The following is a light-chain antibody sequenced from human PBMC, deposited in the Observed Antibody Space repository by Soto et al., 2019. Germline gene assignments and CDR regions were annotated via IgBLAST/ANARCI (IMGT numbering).Light chain of an antibody. V-gene: IGKV3-11*01. CDR1: QSVSSY. Sequence: EKVMTQSPATLSVSPGERATLSCRASQSVSSYLAWYQQKPGQAPRLLIYDASNRATGIPARFRGSGSGTDFTLTISSLEPEDFAVYYCQHRSNWPLTFGGGTKVDI. CDR2: DAS. CDR3: QHRSNWPLT. J-gene: IGKJ4*01.